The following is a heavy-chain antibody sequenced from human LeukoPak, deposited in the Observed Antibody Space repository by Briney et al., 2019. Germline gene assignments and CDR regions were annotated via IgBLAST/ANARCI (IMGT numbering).Heavy chain of an antibody. V-gene: IGHV3-30*04. J-gene: IGHJ3*02. D-gene: IGHD2-2*01. CDR2: ISYDGSNK. Sequence: PGRSLRLSCAASGFTFSSYAMHWVRQAPGKGLEWVAVISYDGSNKYYAGSVKGRFTISRDNSKNTLYLQMNSLRAEDTAVYYCARIVVVPAASPDAFDIWGQGTMVTVSS. CDR1: GFTFSSYA. CDR3: ARIVVVPAASPDAFDI.